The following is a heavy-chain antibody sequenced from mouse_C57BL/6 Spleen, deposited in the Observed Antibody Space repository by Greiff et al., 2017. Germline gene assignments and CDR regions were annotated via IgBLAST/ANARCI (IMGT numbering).Heavy chain of an antibody. Sequence: EVQLMESGGGLVKPGGSLKLSCAASGFTFSDYGMHWVRQAPEKGLEWVAYISSGSSTIYYAATVKGRFTISRDNAKNTLFLQMTSLRSGDTAMYYCAGSWLPFYAVDYWGQGTSVTVSS. V-gene: IGHV5-17*01. D-gene: IGHD2-2*01. CDR3: AGSWLPFYAVDY. CDR2: ISSGSSTI. J-gene: IGHJ4*01. CDR1: GFTFSDYG.